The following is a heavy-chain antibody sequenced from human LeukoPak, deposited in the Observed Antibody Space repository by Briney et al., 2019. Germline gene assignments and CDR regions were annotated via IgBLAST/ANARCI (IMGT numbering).Heavy chain of an antibody. J-gene: IGHJ4*02. V-gene: IGHV1-2*02. CDR3: AREYDSSGYSPFYFDY. D-gene: IGHD3-22*01. CDR1: GYTFTGYY. CDR2: INPNSGGT. Sequence: ASVKVSCKASGYTFTGYYMHWVRQAPGQGLEWMGWINPNSGGTNYAQKFQGRVTMTRDTSISTAYMELSRLRSDDTAVYYCAREYDSSGYSPFYFDYWGQGTLVTVSS.